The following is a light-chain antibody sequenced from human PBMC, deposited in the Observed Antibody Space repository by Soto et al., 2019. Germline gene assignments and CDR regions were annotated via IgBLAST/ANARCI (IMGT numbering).Light chain of an antibody. CDR2: AAS. V-gene: IGKV1-39*01. CDR3: QQSYSTLWT. CDR1: QNINNW. Sequence: DIQMTQSPSTLSASVGNRVTLTCRASQNINNWLAWYQQKPGKAPKLLIYAASSLQSGVPSRFSGSGSGTDFTLTISSLQPEDFATYYCQQSYSTLWTFGQGTKVDIK. J-gene: IGKJ1*01.